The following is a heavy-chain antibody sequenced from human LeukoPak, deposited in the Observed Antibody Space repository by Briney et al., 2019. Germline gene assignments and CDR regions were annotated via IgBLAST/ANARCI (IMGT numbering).Heavy chain of an antibody. CDR1: GYTFTSYD. CDR2: ISTYNGNT. V-gene: IGHV1-18*01. CDR3: VRGGSSSGYDY. D-gene: IGHD5-18*01. J-gene: IGHJ4*02. Sequence: ASVKVSCKASGYTFTSYDISWARQAPGQGLEWMGWISTYNGNTNYAQKSQGRVTVTTDTSTSTAYMELRSLTSDDTAVYYCVRGGSSSGYDYWGQGTLVTVSS.